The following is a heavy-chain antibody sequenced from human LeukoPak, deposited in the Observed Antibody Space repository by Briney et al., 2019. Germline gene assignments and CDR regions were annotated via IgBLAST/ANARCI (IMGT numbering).Heavy chain of an antibody. CDR3: AKVMGSGQWLVEREDFDI. D-gene: IGHD6-19*01. Sequence: ASVKVSCKASGYTFTSYYMHWVRQAPGQGLEWMGWINPNSGGTNYAQKFQGRVTMTRDTSISTAYMELSRLRSDDTAVYYCAKVMGSGQWLVEREDFDIWGQGTMVTVSS. CDR2: INPNSGGT. J-gene: IGHJ3*02. V-gene: IGHV1-2*02. CDR1: GYTFTSYY.